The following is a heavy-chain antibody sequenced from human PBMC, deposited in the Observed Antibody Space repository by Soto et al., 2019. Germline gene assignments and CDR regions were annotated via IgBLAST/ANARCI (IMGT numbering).Heavy chain of an antibody. CDR1: GGTLSDYA. D-gene: IGHD3-10*01. Sequence: QVQLVPSGAEVKTPGSSVKVSCKASGGTLSDYAISWVRQAPGQGLEWMGGIMPTVDSANYAQNFQGRLTISADESTSTANLELSSLKSDDTAVYYCAVAAVREIMAQESSGMAVWGQGTTVIVSS. CDR2: IMPTVDSA. CDR3: AVAAVREIMAQESSGMAV. J-gene: IGHJ6*02. V-gene: IGHV1-69*01.